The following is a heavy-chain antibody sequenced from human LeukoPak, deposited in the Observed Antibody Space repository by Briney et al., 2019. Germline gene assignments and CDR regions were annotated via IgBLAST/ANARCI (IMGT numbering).Heavy chain of an antibody. CDR1: GYSFTSYW. CDR2: IYPGDSGT. D-gene: IGHD2-2*01. V-gene: IGHV5-51*01. Sequence: PGESLKIPCKGSGYSFTSYWIGWVRQMPGKGLEWMGIIYPGDSGTRYSPSFQGQVTISADKSISTAYLQWSSLKASDTAMYYCARQHCSSTSCYLDAFDIWGQGTMVTVSS. J-gene: IGHJ3*02. CDR3: ARQHCSSTSCYLDAFDI.